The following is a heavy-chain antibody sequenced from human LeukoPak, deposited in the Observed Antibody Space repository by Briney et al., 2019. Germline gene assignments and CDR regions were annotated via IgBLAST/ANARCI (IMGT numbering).Heavy chain of an antibody. V-gene: IGHV4-34*01. CDR3: ARGRVRFDL. Sequence: PSETLSLTCGVYNGSSSDLYWSWIRQTPGKGLEWIGEINHGGSTNYNPSLGSRVSISVDPSKKQFSLDLSSVTAADTAVYYCARGRVRFDLWGRGTLVTVSS. J-gene: IGHJ2*01. CDR2: INHGGST. CDR1: NGSSSDLY.